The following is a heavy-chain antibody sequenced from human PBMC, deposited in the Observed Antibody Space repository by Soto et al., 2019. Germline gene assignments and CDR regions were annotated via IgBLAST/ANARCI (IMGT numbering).Heavy chain of an antibody. CDR3: ARDLWVRSTNEAVAGNFDY. Sequence: GASVKVSCKASGYTFTSYAMHWVRQAPGQRLEWMGWINAGNGNTKYSQKFQGRITITRDTSASTAYMELSSLRSEDTAVYYCARDLWVRSTNEAVAGNFDYWGQGTLVTVSS. CDR1: GYTFTSYA. D-gene: IGHD6-19*01. J-gene: IGHJ4*02. V-gene: IGHV1-3*01. CDR2: INAGNGNT.